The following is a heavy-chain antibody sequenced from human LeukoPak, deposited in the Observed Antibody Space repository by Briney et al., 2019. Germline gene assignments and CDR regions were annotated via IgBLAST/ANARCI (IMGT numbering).Heavy chain of an antibody. D-gene: IGHD1-26*01. J-gene: IGHJ4*02. Sequence: SETLSLTCTVSGGSVSSGSYYWSWIRQPPGKGLEWIGYIYYSGSTNYNPSLKSRVTISVDTSKNQFSPKLSSVTAADTAVYYCAREHIVGATTHYFDYWGQGTLVTVSS. V-gene: IGHV4-61*01. CDR1: GGSVSSGSYY. CDR3: AREHIVGATTHYFDY. CDR2: IYYSGST.